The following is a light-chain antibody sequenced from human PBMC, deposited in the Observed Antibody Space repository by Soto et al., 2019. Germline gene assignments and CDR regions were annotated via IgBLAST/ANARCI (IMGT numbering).Light chain of an antibody. CDR3: SSYTSSSTLYV. CDR2: EVS. CDR1: SSDVGGYNY. J-gene: IGLJ1*01. Sequence: QSVLTQPASVSGSPGQTITISCPGTSSDVGGYNYVSWYQQHPGKAPKLMIYEVSNRPSGVSNRFSGSKSGNTASLTISRLQAEDEADYYCSSYTSSSTLYVFGTGTKVTVL. V-gene: IGLV2-14*01.